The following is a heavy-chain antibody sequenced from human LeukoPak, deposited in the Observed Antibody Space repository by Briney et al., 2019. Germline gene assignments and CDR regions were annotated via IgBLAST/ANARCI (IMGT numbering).Heavy chain of an antibody. J-gene: IGHJ5*02. D-gene: IGHD5-12*01. CDR3: ARGHTDSGYDFRWFAP. CDR2: IYYSGST. V-gene: IGHV4-31*03. CDR1: GGSISSGGYY. Sequence: SQTLSLTCTVSGGSISSGGYYWSWIRPHPGKDLEWIGYIYYSGSTYSHPSLKSRVTISVDTSKNQSSLKLSSVAAADTAVYYCARGHTDSGYDFRWFAPWGQGTLVTVSS.